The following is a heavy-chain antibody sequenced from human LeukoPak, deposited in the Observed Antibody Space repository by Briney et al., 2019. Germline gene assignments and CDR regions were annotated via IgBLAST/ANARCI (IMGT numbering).Heavy chain of an antibody. CDR2: TYYRSKWYN. CDR1: GDSVSSNRAA. J-gene: IGHJ4*02. V-gene: IGHV6-1*01. CDR3: ARSVDGFDS. Sequence: SQTLSLTCAISGDSVSSNRAAWNWTRQSPSRGLEWLGRTYYRSKWYNGSSVSVKSRITINPDTSKNQISLQLNSVTPEDTAVYCCARSVDGFDSWGQGTLVTVSS. D-gene: IGHD5-12*01.